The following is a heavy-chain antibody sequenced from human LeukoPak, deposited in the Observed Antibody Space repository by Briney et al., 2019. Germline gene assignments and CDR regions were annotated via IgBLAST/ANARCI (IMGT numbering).Heavy chain of an antibody. Sequence: GGSPRLSCAASGFTFSSYEMNWVRQAPGKGLEWVSYISSSGSTIYYADSVKGRFTISRDNAKNSLNLQMNSLRAEDTAVYYCARGAEYYDILTGYYYWGQGTLVTVSS. CDR3: ARGAEYYDILTGYYY. V-gene: IGHV3-48*03. CDR1: GFTFSSYE. D-gene: IGHD3-9*01. CDR2: ISSSGSTI. J-gene: IGHJ4*02.